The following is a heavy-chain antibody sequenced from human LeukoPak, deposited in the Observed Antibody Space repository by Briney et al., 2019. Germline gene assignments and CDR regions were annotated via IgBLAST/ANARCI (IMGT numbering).Heavy chain of an antibody. CDR2: INPSGGST. CDR3: ARGPPGVLRFLEWKSPLDY. J-gene: IGHJ4*02. V-gene: IGHV1-46*01. D-gene: IGHD3-3*01. Sequence: ASVKVSCKASGYTFTSYYMHWVRQAPGQGLEWMGIINPSGGSTSYAQKFQGRVTMTRDTSTSTVYMELSRLRSDDTAVYYCARGPPGVLRFLEWKSPLDYWGQGTLVTVSS. CDR1: GYTFTSYY.